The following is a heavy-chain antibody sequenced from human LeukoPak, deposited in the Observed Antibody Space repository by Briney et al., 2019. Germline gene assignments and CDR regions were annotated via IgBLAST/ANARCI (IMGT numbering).Heavy chain of an antibody. Sequence: GGSLRLSCAASVFTFSRYSMNWVRQAPGKGLEWVSSISSSSSYIYYADSVKGRFTISRDNAKNSLYLQMNSLRAEDTAVYYCARTGNYYYYYMDVWGKGTTVTVSS. J-gene: IGHJ6*03. CDR2: ISSSSSYI. CDR3: ARTGNYYYYYMDV. D-gene: IGHD1-14*01. CDR1: VFTFSRYS. V-gene: IGHV3-21*01.